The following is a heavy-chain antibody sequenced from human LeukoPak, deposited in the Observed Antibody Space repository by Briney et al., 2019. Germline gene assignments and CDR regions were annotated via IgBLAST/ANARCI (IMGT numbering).Heavy chain of an antibody. J-gene: IGHJ4*02. CDR3: ARDLLVGGGIRGILGY. CDR1: GFTFSSYF. V-gene: IGHV3-7*01. Sequence: GGSLRLSCAASGFTFSSYFMSWVRQAPGKGLEWVANIKNDGSEKYYVDSVKGRFTISRDNAKKSLYLQMNSLRAEDTAVYYCARDLLVGGGIRGILGYWGQGTLVTVSS. D-gene: IGHD3-10*01. CDR2: IKNDGSEK.